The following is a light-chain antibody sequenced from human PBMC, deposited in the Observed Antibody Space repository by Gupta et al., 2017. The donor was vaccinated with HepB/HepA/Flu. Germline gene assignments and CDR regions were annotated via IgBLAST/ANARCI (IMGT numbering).Light chain of an antibody. CDR2: DAS. Sequence: DIVLTQSPATLSLSPGERATLSCRASQSVSNYLAWYQQKPGQAPRLLIYDASNRATGIPARFSGSGSGTDFTLTISSLEPEDFAVYYCQQRGSWPPLTFGGGTKVEMK. CDR1: QSVSNY. CDR3: QQRGSWPPLT. V-gene: IGKV3-11*01. J-gene: IGKJ4*01.